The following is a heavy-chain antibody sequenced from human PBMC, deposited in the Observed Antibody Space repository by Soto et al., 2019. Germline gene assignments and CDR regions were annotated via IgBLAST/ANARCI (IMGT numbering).Heavy chain of an antibody. CDR3: ARASRYYYDSSGYYLGWFDP. J-gene: IGHJ5*02. CDR1: GGSISSGDYY. V-gene: IGHV4-30-4*01. Sequence: SETLSLTCTVSGGSISSGDYYWSWIRQPPGKGLEWIGNIFYSGSTYYNPSLKSPLTISVDTSKNQFSLKLSSVTAADTAVYYCARASRYYYDSSGYYLGWFDPWGQGTLVTVSS. CDR2: IFYSGST. D-gene: IGHD3-22*01.